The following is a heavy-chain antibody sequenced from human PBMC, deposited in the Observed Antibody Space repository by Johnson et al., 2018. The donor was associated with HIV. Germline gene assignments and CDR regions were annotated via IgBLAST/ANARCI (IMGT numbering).Heavy chain of an antibody. J-gene: IGHJ3*02. D-gene: IGHD3-10*01. V-gene: IGHV3-7*03. CDR3: ARALADGWFSYDVFDI. CDR2: IKQDGNEK. CDR1: GFTFSSYW. Sequence: EQLVESGGGLVQPGGSLRLSCAASGFTFSSYWMSWVRQSPGKGLEWVANIKQDGNEKYYVDSVKGRFTISRDNAKNSVDLQMNSLRAEDTAVYYCARALADGWFSYDVFDIWGQGTMVTVSS.